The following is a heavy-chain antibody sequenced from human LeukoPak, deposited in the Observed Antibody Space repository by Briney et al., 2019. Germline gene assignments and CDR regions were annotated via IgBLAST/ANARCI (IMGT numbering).Heavy chain of an antibody. Sequence: SETLSLACTVSGGSIGSYYWSWIRQPPGKGLEWIGYIYYSGSTNYNPSLKSRVTISVDTSKNQFSLKLSSVTAADTAVYYCARGGIVVAEFDPWGQGTLVTVSS. CDR3: ARGGIVVAEFDP. J-gene: IGHJ5*02. CDR2: IYYSGST. V-gene: IGHV4-59*01. D-gene: IGHD1-26*01. CDR1: GGSIGSYY.